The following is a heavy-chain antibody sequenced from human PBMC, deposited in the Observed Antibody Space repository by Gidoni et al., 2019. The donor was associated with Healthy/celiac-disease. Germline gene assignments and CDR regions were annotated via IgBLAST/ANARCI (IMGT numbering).Heavy chain of an antibody. Sequence: QLQLQESGPGLVKPSATLSLTCTVSAGSISSSSYYWGWIRQPPGKGLEWIGSIYYSGSTYYNPSLKSRVTISVDTSKNQFSLKLSSVTAADTAVYYCARGDSSSWYPDYWGQGTLVTVSS. V-gene: IGHV4-39*01. D-gene: IGHD6-13*01. J-gene: IGHJ4*02. CDR1: AGSISSSSYY. CDR2: IYYSGST. CDR3: ARGDSSSWYPDY.